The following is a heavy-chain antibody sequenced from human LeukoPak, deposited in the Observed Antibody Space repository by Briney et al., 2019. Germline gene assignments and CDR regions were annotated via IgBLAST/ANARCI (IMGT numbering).Heavy chain of an antibody. CDR1: GFTLSNYW. Sequence: GGSLRLSCAASGFTLSNYWMNWVRQAPGKGLEWVANIKQDGSQKYYVDSVKGRFTISRDNAKNSLYLQMNSLRAEDTAVYYCARDRGSSWFDPWGQGTLVTVSS. V-gene: IGHV3-7*03. CDR3: ARDRGSSWFDP. D-gene: IGHD6-6*01. J-gene: IGHJ5*02. CDR2: IKQDGSQK.